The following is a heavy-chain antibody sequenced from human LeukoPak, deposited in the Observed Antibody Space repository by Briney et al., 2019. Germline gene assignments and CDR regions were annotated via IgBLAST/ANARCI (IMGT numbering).Heavy chain of an antibody. CDR1: GFIFSTYE. D-gene: IGHD2-2*01. V-gene: IGHV3-48*03. CDR3: ARGSRYCSSTSCLGGFDY. J-gene: IGHJ4*02. CDR2: ISSVGSTI. Sequence: GGSLRLSCAASGFIFSTYEMNWVRQAPGKGLEWVSYISSVGSTIHYADSVKGRFTMSRDNAKKSLYLEMNSLRAEDTALYYCARGSRYCSSTSCLGGFDYWGQGTLVTVSS.